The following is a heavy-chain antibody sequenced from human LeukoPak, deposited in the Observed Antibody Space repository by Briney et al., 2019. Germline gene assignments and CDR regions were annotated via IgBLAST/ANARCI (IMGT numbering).Heavy chain of an antibody. CDR1: GGSISSNNYY. Sequence: PSETLSLTCTVSGGSISSNNYYWGWIRQPPGKGLEWIGNIHYGGITYYNPSLKSRVTISVDTSKNHFSLQLTSVTAADTAVYYCARHWRAAGSGDWFDPWGQGTLVTVSS. J-gene: IGHJ5*02. CDR3: ARHWRAAGSGDWFDP. D-gene: IGHD6-13*01. CDR2: IHYGGIT. V-gene: IGHV4-39*01.